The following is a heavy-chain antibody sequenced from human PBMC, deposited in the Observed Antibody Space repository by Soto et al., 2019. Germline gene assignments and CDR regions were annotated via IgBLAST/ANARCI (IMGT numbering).Heavy chain of an antibody. Sequence: QVQLVQSGAEVKKPGASVKVSCKASGYTFTSYAMHWVRQAPGQRLEWMGWINAGNGNTKYSQKFQGRVTITRDTAASTAYMELSSLRSEDTAVYYCARGEEYSSGWHPRAPNWFDPWGQGTLVTVSS. J-gene: IGHJ5*02. V-gene: IGHV1-3*01. CDR1: GYTFTSYA. D-gene: IGHD6-19*01. CDR3: ARGEEYSSGWHPRAPNWFDP. CDR2: INAGNGNT.